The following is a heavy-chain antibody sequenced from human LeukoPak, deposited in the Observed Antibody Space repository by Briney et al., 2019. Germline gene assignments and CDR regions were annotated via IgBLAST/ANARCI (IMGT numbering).Heavy chain of an antibody. CDR3: ARADFYGDCIDY. Sequence: GGSLRLSCAASGXTFSSYEMNWVRQAPGKGLEWVSYISSSGSTIYYADSVKGRFTISRGNAKNSLYLQMNSLRAEDTAVYYCARADFYGDCIDYWGQGTLVTVSS. V-gene: IGHV3-48*03. CDR2: ISSSGSTI. CDR1: GXTFSSYE. J-gene: IGHJ4*02. D-gene: IGHD4-17*01.